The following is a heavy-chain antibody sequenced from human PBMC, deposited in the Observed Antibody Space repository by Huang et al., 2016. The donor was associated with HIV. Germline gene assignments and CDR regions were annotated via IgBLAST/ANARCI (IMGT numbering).Heavy chain of an antibody. J-gene: IGHJ4*02. CDR3: ATVDYYDTSGPQRGYFDN. V-gene: IGHV1-69*01. CDR2: IIPTIGTA. CDR1: GGSFRNFA. D-gene: IGHD3-22*01. Sequence: QVQLVQSGAEVKKPGSSVKVSCKASGGSFRNFAIGWGRQAPGQGLAWIGGIIPTIGTAKYAQNLKGRVTIIADESTSTAYMELSSLRSEDTAVYYCATVDYYDTSGPQRGYFDNWGQGTLVTVSS.